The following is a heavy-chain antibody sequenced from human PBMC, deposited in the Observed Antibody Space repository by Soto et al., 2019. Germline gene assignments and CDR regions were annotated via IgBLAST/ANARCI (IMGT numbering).Heavy chain of an antibody. V-gene: IGHV2-5*02. CDR2: ICWDDDK. Sequence: SGPTLVKPTPTLTLTCTFSGFSFSASRVAVGWIRQPPGQALEWLAFICWDDDKRYTTFLKSRLTITKDTSRNQVVLTMTNMDPLDTATYYCAHRLRSSYGWGTFDHWGPGIAVTVSS. D-gene: IGHD3-10*01. CDR3: AHRLRSSYGWGTFDH. CDR1: GFSFSASRVA. J-gene: IGHJ4*02.